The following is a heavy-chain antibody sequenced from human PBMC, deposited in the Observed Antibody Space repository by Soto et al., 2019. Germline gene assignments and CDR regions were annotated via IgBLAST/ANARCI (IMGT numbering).Heavy chain of an antibody. CDR2: ISSSGSTI. D-gene: IGHD3-3*01. CDR1: GFTFSSYE. CDR3: ARVDDFWSGYYKAFDI. J-gene: IGHJ3*02. V-gene: IGHV3-48*03. Sequence: LRLSCAASGFTFSSYEMNWVRQAPGKGLEWVSYISSSGSTIYYADSVKGRFTISRDNAKNSLYLQMNSLRAEDTAVYYCARVDDFWSGYYKAFDIWDQGTMVTVSS.